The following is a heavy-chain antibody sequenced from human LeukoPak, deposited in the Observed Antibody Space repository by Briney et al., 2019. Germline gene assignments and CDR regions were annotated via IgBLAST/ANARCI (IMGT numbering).Heavy chain of an antibody. Sequence: GGSLRLSCAASGFTFSNSAMSWVRQAPGKGLEWVSTLSGSGITTYYADSVTGRFTISRDNSKNTLYLQMNSLRAEDTAVYYCAKGIYSSGWSYFGYWGHGTLVTVSS. V-gene: IGHV3-23*01. CDR1: GFTFSNSA. CDR3: AKGIYSSGWSYFGY. CDR2: LSGSGITT. D-gene: IGHD6-19*01. J-gene: IGHJ4*01.